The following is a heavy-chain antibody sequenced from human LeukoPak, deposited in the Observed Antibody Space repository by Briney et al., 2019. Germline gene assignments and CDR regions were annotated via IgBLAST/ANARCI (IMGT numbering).Heavy chain of an antibody. J-gene: IGHJ4*02. CDR3: ARGIVVVPAAIFRYFDY. D-gene: IGHD2-2*02. CDR2: INHSGST. CDR1: GGSFSGYY. V-gene: IGHV4-34*01. Sequence: PSETLSLTCAVYGGSFSGYYWSWIRQPPGKGLEWIGEINHSGSTNYNPSLKSRVTISVDTSKNQFSLKLSSVTAAGTAVYYCARGIVVVPAAIFRYFDYWGQGTLVTVSS.